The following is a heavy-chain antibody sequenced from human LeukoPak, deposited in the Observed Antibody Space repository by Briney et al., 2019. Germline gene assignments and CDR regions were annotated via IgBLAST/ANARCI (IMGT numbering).Heavy chain of an antibody. CDR1: GFTFSSYW. Sequence: GGSLRLSCVASGFTFSSYWMHWVRQDPRKGLAWVSRINGDGRNINYADSVKGRFTISRDNSKNTLYLQMNSLRAEDTAVYYCAKDPSFTSSKCYPPGIWGQGTMVTVS. CDR2: INGDGRNI. CDR3: AKDPSFTSSKCYPPGI. V-gene: IGHV3-74*01. D-gene: IGHD2-2*01. J-gene: IGHJ3*02.